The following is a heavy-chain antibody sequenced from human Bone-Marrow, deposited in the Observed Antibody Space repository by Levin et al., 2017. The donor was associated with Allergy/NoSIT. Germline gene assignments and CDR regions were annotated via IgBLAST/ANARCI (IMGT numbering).Heavy chain of an antibody. Sequence: SETLSLTCTVSGGSITSGDYYWTWIRQPPGKGLEWIGYIYYSGSTSYNPSLKSRVIISVDRSKNQVSLQLNSVTAADTAVYYCATSVAGRSDYWGQGTLISVSS. J-gene: IGHJ4*02. D-gene: IGHD6-13*01. CDR3: ATSVAGRSDY. CDR2: IYYSGST. V-gene: IGHV4-30-4*01. CDR1: GGSITSGDYY.